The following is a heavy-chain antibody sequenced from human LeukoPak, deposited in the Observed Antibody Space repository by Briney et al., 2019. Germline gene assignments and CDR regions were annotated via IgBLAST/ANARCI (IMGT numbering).Heavy chain of an antibody. D-gene: IGHD1-26*01. V-gene: IGHV4-59*01. CDR1: GGSISSYY. Sequence: SETLSLTCTFSGGSISSYYLNWIRQPPGKGLEWIGYIYYSGSTNYNPSLKSRVTISVDTSKNQFSLKLSSVAAAGTAVYYCATGGAIVGATLDYWGQGTLVTVSS. CDR2: IYYSGST. J-gene: IGHJ4*02. CDR3: ATGGAIVGATLDY.